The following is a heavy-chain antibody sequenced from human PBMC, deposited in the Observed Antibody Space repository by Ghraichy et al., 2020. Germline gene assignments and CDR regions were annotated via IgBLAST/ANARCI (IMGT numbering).Heavy chain of an antibody. CDR3: AKDQIRPWVEPGLPQRPPAN. D-gene: IGHD1-1*01. J-gene: IGHJ4*02. V-gene: IGHV3-23*01. Sequence: RGSLRLSCAASGFTFSSYAMSWVRQAPGKGLEWVSAISGSGGSTYYADSVKGRFTISRDNSKNTLYLQMNSLRAEDTAVYYCAKDQIRPWVEPGLPQRPPANWGQGTLVTVSS. CDR2: ISGSGGST. CDR1: GFTFSSYA.